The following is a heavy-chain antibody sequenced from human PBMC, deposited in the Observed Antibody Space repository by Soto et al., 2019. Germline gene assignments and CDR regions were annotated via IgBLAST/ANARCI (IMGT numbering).Heavy chain of an antibody. Sequence: SHTCPVSDYSMSSGDYWGWNRTPPGKGLEWIGSIFHSGNAYYNPSLKSRVTISVDTSKNQFSLKLSSVTAADTSFYYCSRDTGSGMDCLDNWGQGTLVTVS. CDR3: SRDTGSGMDCLDN. J-gene: IGHJ4*01. V-gene: IGHV4-38-2*02. D-gene: IGHD1-26*01. CDR2: IFHSGNA. CDR1: DYSMSSGDY.